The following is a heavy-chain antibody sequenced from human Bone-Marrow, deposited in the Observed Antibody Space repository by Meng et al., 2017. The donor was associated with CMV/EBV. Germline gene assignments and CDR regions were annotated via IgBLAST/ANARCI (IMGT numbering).Heavy chain of an antibody. J-gene: IGHJ6*02. CDR2: ISSSGSTI. V-gene: IGHV3-11*04. D-gene: IGHD1-26*01. CDR3: AREGGSYYGRYGMDV. Sequence: GESLKISCAASGFTFSDYYMSCIRQAPGKGPEWVSYISSSGSTIYYADSVKGRFTISRDNAKNSLYLQMNSLRAEDTAVYYCAREGGSYYGRYGMDVWGQGTTVTVSS. CDR1: GFTFSDYY.